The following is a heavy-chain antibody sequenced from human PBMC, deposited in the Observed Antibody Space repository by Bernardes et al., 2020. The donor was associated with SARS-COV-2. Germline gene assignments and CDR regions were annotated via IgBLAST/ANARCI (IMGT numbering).Heavy chain of an antibody. CDR2: IYYSGST. J-gene: IGHJ6*02. Sequence: SETLSLTCTVSGCSISSGDYYWSWIRQPPGKGLEWIGYIYYSGSTYYNPSLKSRVTISVDTSKNQFSLKLSSVTAADTAVYYCARDALGSITIFGVVTRHGMDVWGQGTTVTVSS. CDR3: ARDALGSITIFGVVTRHGMDV. V-gene: IGHV4-30-4*01. D-gene: IGHD3-3*01. CDR1: GCSISSGDYY.